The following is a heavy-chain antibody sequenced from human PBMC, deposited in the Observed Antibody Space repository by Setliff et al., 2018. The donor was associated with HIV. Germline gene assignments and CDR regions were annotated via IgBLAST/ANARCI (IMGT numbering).Heavy chain of an antibody. V-gene: IGHV3-30*02. Sequence: PGGSLRLSCASSGFTFSNYGMHWVRQAPGKGLEWVAVIWFDESKRYYADSVKGRFTISRDNSKNTLYLEMSSLRPEDTAIYYCAKLLWFGESAFDIWGQGTMVTVSS. D-gene: IGHD3-10*01. CDR3: AKLLWFGESAFDI. J-gene: IGHJ3*02. CDR2: IWFDESKR. CDR1: GFTFSNYG.